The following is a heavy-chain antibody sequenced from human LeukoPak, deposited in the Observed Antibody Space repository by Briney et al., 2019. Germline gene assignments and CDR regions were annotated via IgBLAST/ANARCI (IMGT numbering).Heavy chain of an antibody. CDR2: IFTTGGA. Sequence: SETLSLTCTVSGGSISSYYWSWIRQPAGKGLEWIGRIFTTGGANYNPSLKSRVTMSLDTSKNLFSLKLNSVTAADTAVYYCVRDGPSWGLLWGQGALVTVSS. V-gene: IGHV4-4*07. CDR3: VRDGPSWGLL. J-gene: IGHJ4*02. D-gene: IGHD3-16*01. CDR1: GGSISSYY.